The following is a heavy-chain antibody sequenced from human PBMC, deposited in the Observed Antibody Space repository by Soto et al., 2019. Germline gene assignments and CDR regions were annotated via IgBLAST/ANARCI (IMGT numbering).Heavy chain of an antibody. CDR3: AREMRTGASRPFDF. CDR1: GFTFSSHA. CDR2: ISGSGGTT. J-gene: IGHJ4*02. V-gene: IGHV3-23*01. D-gene: IGHD1-1*01. Sequence: EVQLLESGGGLVQPGGSLRLSCAASGFTFSSHAMSWVRQAPGEGLEWVSDISGSGGTTYHADSVKGRFTISRDNSKNTLYLQMNSLRAEDTAVYYCAREMRTGASRPFDFWGQGTLVTVSS.